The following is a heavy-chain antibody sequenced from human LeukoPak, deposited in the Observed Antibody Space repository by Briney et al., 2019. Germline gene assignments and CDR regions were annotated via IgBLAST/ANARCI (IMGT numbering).Heavy chain of an antibody. CDR3: ARGWGMVTTNFDY. CDR1: GGSISSGSYY. J-gene: IGHJ4*02. V-gene: IGHV4-61*02. Sequence: SETLSLTCTVSGGSISSGSYYWSWIRQPAGKGLEWIGRIYTSGTTYYNPSLKSRVTISVDTSKNQFSLRLTSVTAADTAVYYCARGWGMVTTNFDYWGQGTLVTVSS. D-gene: IGHD4-17*01. CDR2: IYTSGTT.